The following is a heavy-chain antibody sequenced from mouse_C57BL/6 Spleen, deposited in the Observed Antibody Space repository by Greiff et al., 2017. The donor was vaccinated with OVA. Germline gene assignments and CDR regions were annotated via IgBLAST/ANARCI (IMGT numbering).Heavy chain of an antibody. CDR3: ARWTAQATFDY. D-gene: IGHD3-2*02. CDR2: IDPNSGGT. CDR1: GYTFTSYW. J-gene: IGHJ2*01. V-gene: IGHV1-72*01. Sequence: QVQLKQPGAELVKPGASVKLSCKASGYTFTSYWMHWVKQRPGRGLEWIGRIDPNSGGTKYNEKFKSKATLTVDKPSSTAYMQLSSLTSEDSAVDYCARWTAQATFDYWGQGTTLTVSS.